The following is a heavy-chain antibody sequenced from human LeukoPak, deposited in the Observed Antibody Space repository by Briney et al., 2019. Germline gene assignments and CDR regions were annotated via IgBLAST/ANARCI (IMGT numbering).Heavy chain of an antibody. J-gene: IGHJ4*02. Sequence: ASVKVSCKASGYTFTSHGITWVRQAPGQGLEWMGWISVYNGNTNYAQKVQARVTMTTDTSTSTAYMELRSLRSDDTAVYYCAGGIWTYYYDSSGDYWGQGTLVTVSS. CDR3: AGGIWTYYYDSSGDY. V-gene: IGHV1-18*01. CDR2: ISVYNGNT. CDR1: GYTFTSHG. D-gene: IGHD3-22*01.